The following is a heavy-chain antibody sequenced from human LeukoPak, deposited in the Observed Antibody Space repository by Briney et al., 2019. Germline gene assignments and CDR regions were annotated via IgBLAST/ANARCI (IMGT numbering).Heavy chain of an antibody. V-gene: IGHV1-18*01. CDR1: GYSSTNYG. CDR2: IHIYRGNT. Sequence: ASVKVSCKASGYSSTNYGISWVRQAPGQGLEWMGWIHIYRGNTNYAQKSQGRVTMTTDTSTSTVYMEVRGLRSDDTAMYYCARDVGITVADSFDPWGQGTLVNVSS. D-gene: IGHD6-13*01. J-gene: IGHJ5*02. CDR3: ARDVGITVADSFDP.